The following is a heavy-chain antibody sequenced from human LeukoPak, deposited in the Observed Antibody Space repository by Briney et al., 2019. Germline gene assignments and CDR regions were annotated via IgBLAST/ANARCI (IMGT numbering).Heavy chain of an antibody. CDR3: AKASLGSNYDSSGWYFFDY. D-gene: IGHD6-19*01. Sequence: SETLSLTCAVSGYSISTDYYWGWIRQPPGKGLEWIGSIYHSGSAYYNPSLESRVTISIDTSKNQFSLKLSSVTAADTAVYYCAKASLGSNYDSSGWYFFDYWGQGILVTVSS. CDR1: GYSISTDYY. V-gene: IGHV4-38-2*01. J-gene: IGHJ4*02. CDR2: IYHSGSA.